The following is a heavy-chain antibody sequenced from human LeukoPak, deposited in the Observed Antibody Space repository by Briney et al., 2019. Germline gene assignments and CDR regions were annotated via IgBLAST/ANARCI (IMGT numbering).Heavy chain of an antibody. V-gene: IGHV5-51*01. J-gene: IGHJ4*02. CDR3: ARSIYSSSSLDY. Sequence: GGSLKISSKGFGYSFTSYWNGWVRQMPGQGLEWMGIIYPGDSDTRYSPSFQGQVTISADKSISTAYPQWNSLKASDTAMYYCARSIYSSSSLDYWGQGTLVTVSS. CDR2: IYPGDSDT. CDR1: GYSFTSYW. D-gene: IGHD6-6*01.